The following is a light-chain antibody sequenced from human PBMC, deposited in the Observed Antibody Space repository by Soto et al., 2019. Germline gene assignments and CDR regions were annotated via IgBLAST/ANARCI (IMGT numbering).Light chain of an antibody. CDR1: SSDVGGYDR. CDR3: WSYAGSTTLVV. V-gene: IGLV2-23*01. Sequence: QSALTQPPSASGSPGQSVTISCTGTSSDVGGYDRVSWFQQHPGKAPKLMIYEGDKRPSGVSSRFSGSKSGNTASLTISGLQAEDEADYHCWSYAGSTTLVVFGGGTKLTVL. CDR2: EGD. J-gene: IGLJ2*01.